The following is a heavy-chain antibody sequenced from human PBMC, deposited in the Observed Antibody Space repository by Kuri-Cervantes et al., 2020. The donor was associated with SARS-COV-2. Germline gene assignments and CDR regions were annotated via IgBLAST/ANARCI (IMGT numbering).Heavy chain of an antibody. Sequence: GESLKISCAASGFTFSSYSMNWVRQAPGKGLEWVSYISSSSSTIYYADSVKGRFTISRDNAKNSLYLQMNSLRDEDTAVYYCARDDWYSGSYFYYYYGMDVWGQGTTVTVSS. CDR1: GFTFSSYS. J-gene: IGHJ6*02. D-gene: IGHD1-26*01. V-gene: IGHV3-48*02. CDR3: ARDDWYSGSYFYYYYGMDV. CDR2: ISSSSSTI.